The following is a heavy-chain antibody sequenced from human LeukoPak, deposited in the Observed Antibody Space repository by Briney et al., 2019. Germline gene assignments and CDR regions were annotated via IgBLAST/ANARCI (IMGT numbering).Heavy chain of an antibody. J-gene: IGHJ3*02. CDR2: INHSGST. CDR1: GGSFSGYY. Sequence: SETLSLTCAVYGGSFSGYYWSWIRKPPGKGLEWIGEINHSGSTNYNPSLKSRVTISVDTSKNQFSLKLSSVTAADTAVYYCARGPSFGTMIVVVKRRSVHAFDIWGQGTMVTVSS. D-gene: IGHD3-22*01. CDR3: ARGPSFGTMIVVVKRRSVHAFDI. V-gene: IGHV4-34*01.